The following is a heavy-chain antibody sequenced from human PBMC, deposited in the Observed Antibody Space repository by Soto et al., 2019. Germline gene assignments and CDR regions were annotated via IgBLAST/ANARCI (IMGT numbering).Heavy chain of an antibody. V-gene: IGHV3-15*01. J-gene: IGHJ6*02. D-gene: IGHD5-12*01. CDR3: TTESNVAVDIVVKIGYYYYYGMDV. CDR1: GFTFSNAW. Sequence: GGSLRLSCAASGFTFSNAWMSWVRQAPGKGLEWVGRIKSKTDGGTSDYAATVKGRFTISRDDSKNTLYRQMNSLKTEDTAVYYCTTESNVAVDIVVKIGYYYYYGMDVWGQGTTVTVSS. CDR2: IKSKTDGGTS.